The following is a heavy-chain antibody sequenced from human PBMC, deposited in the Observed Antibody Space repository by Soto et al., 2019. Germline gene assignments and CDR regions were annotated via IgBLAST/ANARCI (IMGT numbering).Heavy chain of an antibody. D-gene: IGHD5-18*01. CDR1: GYSITTTTYY. Sequence: SGTLSLTCIISGYSITTTTYYWGLIRQPPGKGLEWIGSFHYGGSTSYNPSLKSRVTIFVDTSKNQFSLIVNYVTAADTAVYYCAKYTSGTMRDYWGQGTLVT. V-gene: IGHV4-39*01. J-gene: IGHJ4*02. CDR2: FHYGGST. CDR3: AKYTSGTMRDY.